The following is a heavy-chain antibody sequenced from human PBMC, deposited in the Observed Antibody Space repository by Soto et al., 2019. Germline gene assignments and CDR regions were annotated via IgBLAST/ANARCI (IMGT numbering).Heavy chain of an antibody. Sequence: QVQLQQSGAGLLKPSETLSLTCDVYGGSFSDYIWTWIRQTPGKGLQWIGQINHSGSANYNPSLKSRVTISVHPSSSQFSLELSSVTAADTAVYYCARGLISGSHYSGGWYYFDSWGQGTQVTVSS. J-gene: IGHJ4*02. CDR3: ARGLISGSHYSGGWYYFDS. V-gene: IGHV4-34*01. CDR2: INHSGSA. CDR1: GGSFSDYI. D-gene: IGHD1-26*01.